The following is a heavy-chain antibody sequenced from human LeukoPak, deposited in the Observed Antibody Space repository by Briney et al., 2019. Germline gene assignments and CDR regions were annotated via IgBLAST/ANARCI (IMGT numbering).Heavy chain of an antibody. V-gene: IGHV4-59*08. D-gene: IGHD3-10*01. J-gene: IGHJ4*02. CDR1: GGSISSYY. CDR2: IYYSGST. CDR3: ARYHIGEQSDYFDC. Sequence: SETLSLTCTVSGGSISSYYWSWIRQPPGKGLEWIGYIYYSGSTYYNPSLKSRVTISVDTSKNQFSLKLSSVTAADTAVYYCARYHIGEQSDYFDCWGQGTLVTVSS.